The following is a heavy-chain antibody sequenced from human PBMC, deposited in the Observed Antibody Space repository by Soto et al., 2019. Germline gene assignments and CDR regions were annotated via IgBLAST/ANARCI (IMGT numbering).Heavy chain of an antibody. D-gene: IGHD2-2*01. CDR1: GGSFSGYY. J-gene: IGHJ6*02. V-gene: IGHV4-34*01. CDR2: INHSGST. Sequence: QVQLQQWGAGLLKPSETLSLTCAVYGGSFSGYYWSWIRQPPGKGLEWIGEINHSGSTNYNPSLNSRVTISVDTSNNQFSLKLSSVTAADTAVYYCARIRYCSSTSCSPNFYYYYGMDVWGQGTTVTVSS. CDR3: ARIRYCSSTSCSPNFYYYYGMDV.